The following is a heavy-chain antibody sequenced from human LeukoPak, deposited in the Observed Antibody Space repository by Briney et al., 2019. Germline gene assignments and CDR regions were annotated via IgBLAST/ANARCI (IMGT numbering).Heavy chain of an antibody. CDR2: ISWNSGSI. J-gene: IGHJ4*02. Sequence: GGSLRLSCADSGFTFDDYAMHWVRQAPGKGLEWVSGISWNSGSIGYADSVKGRFTISRDNAKNSLYLQMNSLRAEDTALYYCAKGKYYYDSSGYSSQGFDYWGQGTLVTVSS. D-gene: IGHD3-22*01. CDR1: GFTFDDYA. V-gene: IGHV3-9*01. CDR3: AKGKYYYDSSGYSSQGFDY.